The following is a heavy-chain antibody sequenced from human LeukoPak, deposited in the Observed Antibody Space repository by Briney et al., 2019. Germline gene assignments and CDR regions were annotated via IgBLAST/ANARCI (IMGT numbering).Heavy chain of an antibody. J-gene: IGHJ4*02. CDR2: MRSSGSTI. Sequence: GGSLRLSCAASGFTFSDYYMNWIRQAPGKGLEWMASMRSSGSTINYADSVKGRFTIPRDNPKNSLSLQMSSLPDEYTAVYYCERDSGQLVIRFFFDYWGQGILVTVSS. CDR3: ERDSGQLVIRFFFDY. CDR1: GFTFSDYY. D-gene: IGHD3-9*01. V-gene: IGHV3-11*04.